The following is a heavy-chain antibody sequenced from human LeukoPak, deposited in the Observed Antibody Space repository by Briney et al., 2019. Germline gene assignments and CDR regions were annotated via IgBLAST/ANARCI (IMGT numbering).Heavy chain of an antibody. V-gene: IGHV1-2*02. CDR1: GYTFTGYY. J-gene: IGHJ4*02. Sequence: ASVKVSCKASGYTFTGYYMHWVRQAPGQGLEWMGWINPNSGGTNYAQKFQGRVTMTRDTSISTAYMELSRLRSDDTAVYYCARHLDEREYSSSTFDYWGQGTLVTVSS. D-gene: IGHD6-6*01. CDR2: INPNSGGT. CDR3: ARHLDEREYSSSTFDY.